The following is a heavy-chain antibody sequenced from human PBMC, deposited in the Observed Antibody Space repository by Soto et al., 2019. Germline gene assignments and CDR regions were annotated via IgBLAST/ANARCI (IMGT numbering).Heavy chain of an antibody. D-gene: IGHD3-22*01. CDR1: GYTFTSCD. Sequence: ASVKVSCKASGYTFTSCDINWVRQATGQGLEWMGWMNPNSGNTGYAQKFQGRVTMTRNTTISTAYMELSSLRSEDTAVYYCARGGGYYDSSGYHDGEDYWGQGTLVTVSS. CDR2: MNPNSGNT. J-gene: IGHJ4*02. V-gene: IGHV1-8*01. CDR3: ARGGGYYDSSGYHDGEDY.